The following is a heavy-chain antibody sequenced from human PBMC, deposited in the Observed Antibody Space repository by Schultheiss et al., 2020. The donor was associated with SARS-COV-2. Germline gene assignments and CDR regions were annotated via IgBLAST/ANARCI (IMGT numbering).Heavy chain of an antibody. CDR3: ARDTRAYCSGGSCNWFDP. CDR1: GGSVSSGSYY. V-gene: IGHV4-61*01. CDR2: IYYSGST. J-gene: IGHJ5*02. D-gene: IGHD2-15*01. Sequence: SQTLSLTCTVSGGSVSSGSYYWSWIRQPPGKGLECIGYIYYSGSTNYNPSLKSRVTISVDTSKNQFSLKLSSVTAADTAVYYCARDTRAYCSGGSCNWFDPWGQGTLVTVSS.